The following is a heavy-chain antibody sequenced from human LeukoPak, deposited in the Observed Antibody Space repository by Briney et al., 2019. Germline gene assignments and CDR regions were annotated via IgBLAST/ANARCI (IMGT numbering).Heavy chain of an antibody. D-gene: IGHD3-3*01. V-gene: IGHV1-2*02. Sequence: GASVKVSCKASGYTFTGYYMHWVRQAPGQGLEWMGWINPNSGGTNYAQKFQGRVTMTRDTSISTAYMELSRLRSDDTAVYYCARVRYDFWSGYYYWGQGTLVTVSS. CDR1: GYTFTGYY. CDR3: ARVRYDFWSGYYY. CDR2: INPNSGGT. J-gene: IGHJ4*02.